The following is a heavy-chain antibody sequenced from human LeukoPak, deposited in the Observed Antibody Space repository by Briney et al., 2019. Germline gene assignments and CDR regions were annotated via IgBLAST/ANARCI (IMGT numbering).Heavy chain of an antibody. D-gene: IGHD6-19*01. Sequence: PSETLSLTCTVSGGSISSSSYYWGWIRQPPGKGLEWIGSIYYSGSTYYNPSLKSRVTISVDTSKNQFSLKLSSVTAADTAVYYCARGGYSSGPGRKFDPWGQGTLVTVSS. CDR1: GGSISSSSYY. V-gene: IGHV4-39*07. CDR2: IYYSGST. J-gene: IGHJ5*02. CDR3: ARGGYSSGPGRKFDP.